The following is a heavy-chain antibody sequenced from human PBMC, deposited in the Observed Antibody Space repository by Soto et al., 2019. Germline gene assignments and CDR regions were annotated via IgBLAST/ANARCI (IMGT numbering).Heavy chain of an antibody. J-gene: IGHJ4*02. V-gene: IGHV3-21*06. CDR1: GFTFTRYS. Sequence: GGSLRLSCAASGFTFTRYSMNWVRQAPGKGLEWVSSISSTTNYIYYGDSMKGRFTISRDNAKNSLYLEMNSLRAEDTAVYYCARESEDLTSNFDYWGQGTLVTGSA. CDR2: ISSTTNYI. CDR3: ARESEDLTSNFDY.